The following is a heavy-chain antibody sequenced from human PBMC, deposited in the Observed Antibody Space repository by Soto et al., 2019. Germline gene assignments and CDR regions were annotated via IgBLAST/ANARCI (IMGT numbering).Heavy chain of an antibody. CDR2: ISSSGSTI. D-gene: IGHD3-9*01. Sequence: PGGSLRLSCAASGFTFSSYEMNWVRQAPGKGLEWVSYISSSGSTIYYADSVKGRFTISRDNAKNSLYLQMNSLRAEDTAVYYCARDANILTGYYYYYYYGMDVWGQGTTVTVSS. J-gene: IGHJ6*02. CDR3: ARDANILTGYYYYYYYGMDV. CDR1: GFTFSSYE. V-gene: IGHV3-48*03.